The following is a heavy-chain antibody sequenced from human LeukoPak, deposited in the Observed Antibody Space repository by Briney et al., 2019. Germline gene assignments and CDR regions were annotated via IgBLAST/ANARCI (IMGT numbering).Heavy chain of an antibody. Sequence: SETLSLTCTVSGCSISSYYWSWIRQPPGKGLEWIGYIYYSGSTNYNPSLKSRVTISVDTSKNQFSLKLSSVTAADTAVYYCARGGYCRSTSCYNWYYYGMDVWGQGTTVTVSS. V-gene: IGHV4-59*01. CDR2: IYYSGST. D-gene: IGHD2-2*02. CDR3: ARGGYCRSTSCYNWYYYGMDV. CDR1: GCSISSYY. J-gene: IGHJ6*02.